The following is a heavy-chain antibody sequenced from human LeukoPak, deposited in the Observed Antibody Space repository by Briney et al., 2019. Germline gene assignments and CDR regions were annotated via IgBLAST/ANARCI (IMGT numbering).Heavy chain of an antibody. V-gene: IGHV4-61*02. CDR3: ARDLPYSYGVYYYYYYMDV. CDR1: GGSISSGSYY. Sequence: SETLSLTCTVSGGSISSGSYYWSWIRQPAGKGLEWIGRIYTSGSTNYNPSLKSRVTMSVDTSKNQFSLKLSSVTAADTAVYYCARDLPYSYGVYYYYYYMDVWGKGTTVTISS. CDR2: IYTSGST. J-gene: IGHJ6*03. D-gene: IGHD5-18*01.